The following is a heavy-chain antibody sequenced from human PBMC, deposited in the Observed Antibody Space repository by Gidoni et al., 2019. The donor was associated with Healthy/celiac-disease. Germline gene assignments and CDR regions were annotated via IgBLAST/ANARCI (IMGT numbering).Heavy chain of an antibody. Sequence: QVQLVESGGGLVKPGGTLRLSLSASGFPFSDYYMSWIRQDPVKGLEWVSYISSSVSTIYYADSVKGRFTISRDNAKNSLYLQMNSLRAEDTAVYYCARAGDYQSPLRYWGQGTLVTVSS. CDR3: ARAGDYQSPLRY. D-gene: IGHD4-17*01. V-gene: IGHV3-11*01. CDR2: ISSSVSTI. J-gene: IGHJ4*02. CDR1: GFPFSDYY.